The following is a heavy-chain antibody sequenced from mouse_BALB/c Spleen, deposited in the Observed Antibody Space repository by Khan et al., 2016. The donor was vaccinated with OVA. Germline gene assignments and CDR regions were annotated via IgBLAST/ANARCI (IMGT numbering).Heavy chain of an antibody. V-gene: IGHV1S56*01. CDR3: ARSDSGTVFDY. D-gene: IGHD4-1*01. Sequence: QVQLQQSGPELVKPGASVRMTCMASGYTFTSYYIHWVKQRPGQGLEWIGWIYPGYGNIKYNEKFKGKATLTADKSSSAAYLQLSGLNSEDSAVYCCARSDSGTVFDYWGQGTTLTVSS. CDR1: GYTFTSYY. J-gene: IGHJ2*01. CDR2: IYPGYGNI.